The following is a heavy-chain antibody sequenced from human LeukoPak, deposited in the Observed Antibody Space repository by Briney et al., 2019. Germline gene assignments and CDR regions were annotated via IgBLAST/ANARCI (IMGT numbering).Heavy chain of an antibody. Sequence: GGSLRLSCAASGFTVSSNYMSWVRQAPGKELEWVSIIYSAGSTYYADSVQGRFTISRDNSKNTLYLQMNSLRAEDTAVYYCARDADVDIVATTLYWYFDLWGRGTLVTVSS. D-gene: IGHD5-12*01. V-gene: IGHV3-53*05. CDR2: IYSAGST. J-gene: IGHJ2*01. CDR3: ARDADVDIVATTLYWYFDL. CDR1: GFTVSSNY.